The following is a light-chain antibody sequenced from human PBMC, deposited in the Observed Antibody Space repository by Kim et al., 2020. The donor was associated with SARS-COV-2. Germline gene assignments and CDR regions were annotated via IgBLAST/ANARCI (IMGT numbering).Light chain of an antibody. Sequence: ATINCKSSQSVLNSYDNKNYLAWYQQKPGQCPKLLINWASTRGSGVPDRFSGSGSGTDFTLTISSLQAEDVAVYYCQQYNSNPRTFGQGTKVDIK. CDR2: WAS. CDR1: QSVLNSYDNKNY. J-gene: IGKJ1*01. V-gene: IGKV4-1*01. CDR3: QQYNSNPRT.